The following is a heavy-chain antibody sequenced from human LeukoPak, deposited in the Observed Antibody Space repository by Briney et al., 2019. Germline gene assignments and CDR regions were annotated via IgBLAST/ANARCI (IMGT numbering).Heavy chain of an antibody. Sequence: GASVKVSCNTSGYTFTSYGISWVRQAPGQGLEYMGWINTYNGHTNYAQELQGRVTVTTDTSTSTAYLELRCLRSDDTAVYYCARDGPRGYFQHWGQGTLITVSS. D-gene: IGHD1-14*01. J-gene: IGHJ1*01. CDR3: ARDGPRGYFQH. CDR2: INTYNGHT. V-gene: IGHV1-18*01. CDR1: GYTFTSYG.